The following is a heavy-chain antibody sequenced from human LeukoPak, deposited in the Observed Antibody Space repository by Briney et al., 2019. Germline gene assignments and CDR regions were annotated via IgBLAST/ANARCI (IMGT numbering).Heavy chain of an antibody. V-gene: IGHV4-34*01. CDR3: ARGWITIFGVVISHAFDI. Sequence: SETLSLTCAVYDGSFSGYYCSWIRQPPGKGLEWIGEINHSGGTNYNPSLKSRVTISVDTSKNQFSLKLSSVTAADTAVYYCARGWITIFGVVISHAFDIWGQGTMVTVSS. J-gene: IGHJ3*02. D-gene: IGHD3-3*01. CDR1: DGSFSGYY. CDR2: INHSGGT.